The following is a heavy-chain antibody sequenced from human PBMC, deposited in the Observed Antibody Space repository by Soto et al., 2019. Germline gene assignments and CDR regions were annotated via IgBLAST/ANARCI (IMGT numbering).Heavy chain of an antibody. D-gene: IGHD2-2*01. Sequence: SETLSLTCTVSGGSINSTGYYWGWIRQPPGKGLEWIGSIYFSGSTSYNPSLKSRVTMSVDTSKNQLSLKVGSVTAADTAVYYCVIFYCISPNCVPLDPWGQGTLVTGSS. J-gene: IGHJ5*02. V-gene: IGHV4-39*01. CDR2: IYFSGST. CDR1: GGSINSTGYY. CDR3: VIFYCISPNCVPLDP.